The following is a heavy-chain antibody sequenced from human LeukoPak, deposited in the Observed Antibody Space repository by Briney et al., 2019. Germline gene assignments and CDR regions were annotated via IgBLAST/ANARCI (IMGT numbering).Heavy chain of an antibody. J-gene: IGHJ5*02. CDR1: RFTFSSYW. V-gene: IGHV3-74*01. CDR2: INSDGSAT. Sequence: PGGSLRLSCAASRFTFSSYWMHWVRQAPGKGLVWVSRINSDGSATRYADSVKGRFTISRDNSKNTLFLQMNSLRAEDTAVYYCSLRAFWFDPWGQGTLVSVSS. CDR3: SLRAFWFDP.